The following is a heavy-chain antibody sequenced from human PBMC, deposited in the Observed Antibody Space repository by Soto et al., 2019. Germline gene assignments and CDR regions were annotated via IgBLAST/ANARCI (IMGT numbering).Heavy chain of an antibody. Sequence: GGSLRLSCAASGFTFSSYWMHWVRQAPGKGLVWVSRINSDGSSTSYADSVKGRFTISRDNAKNTLYLQMNSLRAEDTAVYYCAREYYDYIWGSYRPYYMDVWGKGTTVTVSS. CDR1: GFTFSSYW. J-gene: IGHJ6*03. CDR2: INSDGSST. V-gene: IGHV3-74*01. CDR3: AREYYDYIWGSYRPYYMDV. D-gene: IGHD3-16*02.